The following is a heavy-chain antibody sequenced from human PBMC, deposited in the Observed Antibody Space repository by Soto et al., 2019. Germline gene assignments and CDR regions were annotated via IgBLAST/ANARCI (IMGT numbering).Heavy chain of an antibody. D-gene: IGHD6-19*01. V-gene: IGHV3-33*01. Sequence: GGSLRLSCAASGFTFSSYGMHWVRQAPGKGLEWVAVIWYDGSNKYYADSVKGRFTISRDNSKNTLYLQMNSLRAEDTAVYYCARGGYSSGLGYYYYYMDVWGKGTTVTVSS. J-gene: IGHJ6*03. CDR1: GFTFSSYG. CDR3: ARGGYSSGLGYYYYYMDV. CDR2: IWYDGSNK.